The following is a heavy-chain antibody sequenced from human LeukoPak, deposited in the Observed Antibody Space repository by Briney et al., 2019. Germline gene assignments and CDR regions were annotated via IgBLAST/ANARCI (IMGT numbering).Heavy chain of an antibody. D-gene: IGHD5-18*01. CDR1: GFTFSSFG. Sequence: GRSLRLSCAASGFTFSSFGMHWVRQAPGKGLEWVASTSSDGKNKSYGDSVKGRFTISRDNSKNTLCLQMNSLRADDTAVYICAKDSEGRGYNYGTYFDYWGQGTLVTVSS. J-gene: IGHJ4*02. CDR3: AKDSEGRGYNYGTYFDY. CDR2: TSSDGKNK. V-gene: IGHV3-30*18.